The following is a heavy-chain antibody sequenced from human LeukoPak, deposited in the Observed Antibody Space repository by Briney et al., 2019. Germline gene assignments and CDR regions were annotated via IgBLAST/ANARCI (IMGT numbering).Heavy chain of an antibody. D-gene: IGHD3-10*01. J-gene: IGHJ4*02. CDR3: ARDSVSYYFDY. CDR1: GGTINSYY. V-gene: IGHV4-59*01. Sequence: SGTLSLTCTGSGGTINSYYWSWIRQPPGKGLEWMGYIYYSGSTNYNPSLKGRVTMSVDTSKHQFSLNLSSVTAADTAVYYCARDSVSYYFDYWGQGTLVTVSS. CDR2: IYYSGST.